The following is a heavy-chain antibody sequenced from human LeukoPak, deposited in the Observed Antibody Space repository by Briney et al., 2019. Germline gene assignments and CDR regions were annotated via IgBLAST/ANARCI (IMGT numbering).Heavy chain of an antibody. V-gene: IGHV3-30*02. CDR3: ARGGKWELLPHPVDY. Sequence: EPGGSLRLSCAASGFTFSSYGMHWVRQAPGKGLEWVAFIRYDGSNKYYADSVKGRFTISRDNSKNTLYLQMNSLRAEDTAVYYCARGGKWELLPHPVDYWGQGTLVTVSS. D-gene: IGHD1-26*01. CDR2: IRYDGSNK. CDR1: GFTFSSYG. J-gene: IGHJ4*02.